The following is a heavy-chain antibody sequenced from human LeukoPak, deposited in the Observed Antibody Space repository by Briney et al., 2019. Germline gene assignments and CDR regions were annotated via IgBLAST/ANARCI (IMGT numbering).Heavy chain of an antibody. V-gene: IGHV3-23*01. Sequence: GGSLRLSCAASGFTFSSYGMSWVRQAPGKGLEWVSAISGSGGSTYYADSVKGRFTISRDNSKNTLYLQTNSLRAEDTAVYYCVGYYDSSGYYYGIDYWGQGTLVTVSS. J-gene: IGHJ4*02. CDR1: GFTFSSYG. CDR3: VGYYDSSGYYYGIDY. D-gene: IGHD3-22*01. CDR2: ISGSGGST.